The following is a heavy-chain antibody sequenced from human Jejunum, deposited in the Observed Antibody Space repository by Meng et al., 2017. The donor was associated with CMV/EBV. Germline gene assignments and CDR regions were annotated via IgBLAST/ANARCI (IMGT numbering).Heavy chain of an antibody. CDR3: ARDPEAIFGAPNYFDY. Sequence: IFNAYEMNWVRQTPGRGLEWVSFISASGKTIYYADSVKGRFTISRDSAKNSLYLQMNSLRGDDTAIYYCARDPEAIFGAPNYFDYWGQGTLVTVSS. J-gene: IGHJ4*02. D-gene: IGHD3-3*01. CDR2: ISASGKTI. V-gene: IGHV3-48*03. CDR1: IFNAYE.